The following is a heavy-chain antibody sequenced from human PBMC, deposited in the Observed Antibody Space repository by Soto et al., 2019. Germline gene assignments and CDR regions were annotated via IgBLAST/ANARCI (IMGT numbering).Heavy chain of an antibody. D-gene: IGHD1-7*01. CDR3: ASVLELHYYYGMDV. Sequence: AASVKVSCKASGYTFTSYDINWVRQATGQGLEWMGGIIPIFGTANYAQKFQGRVTITADESTSTAYMELSSLRSEDTAVYYCASVLELHYYYGMDVWGQGTTVTVSS. J-gene: IGHJ6*02. CDR2: IIPIFGTA. CDR1: GYTFTSYD. V-gene: IGHV1-69*13.